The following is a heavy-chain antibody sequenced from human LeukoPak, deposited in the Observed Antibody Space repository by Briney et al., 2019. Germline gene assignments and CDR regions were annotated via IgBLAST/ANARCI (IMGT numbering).Heavy chain of an antibody. CDR3: AKDPGAAVFGYQMED. D-gene: IGHD6-13*01. CDR1: GGSISSSSYY. CDR2: IYYSGST. V-gene: IGHV4-39*02. Sequence: SETLSLTCTVSGGSISSSSYYWGWVRQPPGKGLEWIGSIYYSGSTYYNPSLKSRVTISVDTSKNQFSLKLSSVTAADTAVYYCAKDPGAAVFGYQMEDWGKGTTVTVSS. J-gene: IGHJ6*03.